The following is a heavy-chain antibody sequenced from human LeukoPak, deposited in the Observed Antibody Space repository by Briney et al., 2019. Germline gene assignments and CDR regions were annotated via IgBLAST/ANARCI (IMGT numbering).Heavy chain of an antibody. V-gene: IGHV1-69*01. D-gene: IGHD6-19*01. CDR2: IIPIFGTA. Sequence: SVKVSCKASGGTFSSYAISWVRQAPGQGLEWMGGIIPIFGTANYAQKFQGRVTITADESTSTAYMELSSLRSEDTAVYYCASWAVARFLYYGMDVWGQGTTVTVSS. CDR3: ASWAVARFLYYGMDV. CDR1: GGTFSSYA. J-gene: IGHJ6*02.